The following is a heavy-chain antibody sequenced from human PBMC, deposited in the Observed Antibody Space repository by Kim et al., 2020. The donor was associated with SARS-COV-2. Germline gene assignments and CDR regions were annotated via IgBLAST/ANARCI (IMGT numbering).Heavy chain of an antibody. CDR3: ARGLEGGIYYFDY. J-gene: IGHJ4*02. D-gene: IGHD6-13*01. V-gene: IGHV4-34*01. CDR2: INHSGST. Sequence: SETLSLTCAVYGGSFSGYYWSWIRQPPGKGLEWIGEINHSGSTNYNPSLKSRVTISVDTSKNQFSLKLSSVTAADTAVYYCARGLEGGIYYFDYWGQGTLVTVSS. CDR1: GGSFSGYY.